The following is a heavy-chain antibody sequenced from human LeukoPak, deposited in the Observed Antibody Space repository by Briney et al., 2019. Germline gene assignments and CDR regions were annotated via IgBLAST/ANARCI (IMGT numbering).Heavy chain of an antibody. CDR1: GDSIRNGRFH. V-gene: IGHV4-39*07. CDR2: IYYSGST. CDR3: ASFYSSSMDY. J-gene: IGHJ4*02. D-gene: IGHD6-6*01. Sequence: SETLSLTCTVSGDSIRNGRFHWGWMRQPPGKGLEWIGSIYYSGSTYYNPSLKSRVTISVDTSKNQFSLKLSSVTAADTAVYYCASFYSSSMDYWGQGTLVTVSS.